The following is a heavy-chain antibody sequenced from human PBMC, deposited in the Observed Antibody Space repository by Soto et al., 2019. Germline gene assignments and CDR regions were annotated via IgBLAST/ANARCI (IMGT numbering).Heavy chain of an antibody. V-gene: IGHV4-59*08. J-gene: IGHJ4*02. CDR2: IYYSGST. CDR1: GGSISSYY. CDR3: ARHVDDYGDPYYFDY. Sequence: PSETLSLTCTVSGGSISSYYWSWIRQPPGKGLEWIGYIYYSGSTNYNPSLESRVTISVDTSKNQFSLKLSSVTAADTAVYYCARHVDDYGDPYYFDYWGQGTLVTVSS. D-gene: IGHD4-17*01.